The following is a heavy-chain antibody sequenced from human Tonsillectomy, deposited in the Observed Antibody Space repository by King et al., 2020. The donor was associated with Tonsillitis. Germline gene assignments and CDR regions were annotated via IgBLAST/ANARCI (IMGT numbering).Heavy chain of an antibody. CDR3: ARESRAYIAAVYYYYGMDV. J-gene: IGHJ6*02. D-gene: IGHD6-13*01. Sequence: VQLQESGPGLVKPSQTLSLTCTVSGGSISSGDYYWSWIRQPPGKGLEWIGYIYYSGSTYYNPSLKSRVTISVDTSKNQFSLQLSSVTAADTAVYYCARESRAYIAAVYYYYGMDVWGQGTTVTVSS. CDR1: GGSISSGDYY. V-gene: IGHV4-30-4*01. CDR2: IYYSGST.